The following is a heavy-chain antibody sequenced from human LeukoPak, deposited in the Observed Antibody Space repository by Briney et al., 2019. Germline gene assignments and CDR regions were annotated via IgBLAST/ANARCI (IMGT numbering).Heavy chain of an antibody. J-gene: IGHJ6*02. CDR1: GGTFSSYA. CDR2: IIPILGIA. CDR3: AKRGFFYYYYGMDV. Sequence: SVKVSCKASGGTFSSYAISWVRQAPGQGLEWMGRIIPILGIANYAQKFQGRVTITADKSTSTAYMELSSLRSEDTAVYYCAKRGFFYYYYGMDVWGQGTTVTVSS. D-gene: IGHD3-3*01. V-gene: IGHV1-69*04.